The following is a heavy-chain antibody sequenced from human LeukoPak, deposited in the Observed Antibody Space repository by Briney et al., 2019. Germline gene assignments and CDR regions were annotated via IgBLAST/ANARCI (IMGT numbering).Heavy chain of an antibody. CDR2: ISAYNGNT. V-gene: IGHV1-18*01. CDR1: GYIFTSCG. CDR3: ASLSSSPADDYYYYVDV. J-gene: IGHJ6*03. D-gene: IGHD6-6*01. Sequence: ASVKVSCKASGYIFTSCGISWVRQAPGQGLEWMGWISAYNGNTNYAQKLQGRVTMTTDTSTSTAYMELRSLRSDDTAVYYCASLSSSPADDYYYYVDVWGKGTTVTVSS.